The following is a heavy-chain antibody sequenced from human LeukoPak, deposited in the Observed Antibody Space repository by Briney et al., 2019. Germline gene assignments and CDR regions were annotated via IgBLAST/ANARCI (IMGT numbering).Heavy chain of an antibody. V-gene: IGHV3-23*01. CDR1: GFTFNTYT. Sequence: GGSLRLSCAASGFTFNTYTMSWVRQAPGKGLEWVSAISGSGGSTYYADSVKGRFTISRDNSKNTLYLQMNSLRAEDTAVYYCAKGLNYCSGGSCYRWFDPWGQGTLVTVSS. D-gene: IGHD2-15*01. J-gene: IGHJ5*02. CDR3: AKGLNYCSGGSCYRWFDP. CDR2: ISGSGGST.